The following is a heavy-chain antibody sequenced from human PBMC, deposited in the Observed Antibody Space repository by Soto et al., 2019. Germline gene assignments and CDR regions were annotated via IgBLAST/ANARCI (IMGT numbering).Heavy chain of an antibody. CDR1: GFTCSIAW. D-gene: IGHD4-17*01. CDR3: PSDLTGVTTHYGFDY. CDR2: FKSRNDGGTT. Sequence: EVQLVESGGGLINPGWSLRLSCAASGFTCSIAWMNWVRQAPGQGLEWVARFKSRNDGGTTDYAAPVKGRFTISRDDSENTLCLHMDSLKSEDTAMYFCPSDLTGVTTHYGFDYWGQGILVTVSS. J-gene: IGHJ4*02. V-gene: IGHV3-15*07.